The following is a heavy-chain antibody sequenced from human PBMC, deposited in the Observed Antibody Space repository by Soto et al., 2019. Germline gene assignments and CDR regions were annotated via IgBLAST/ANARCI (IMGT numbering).Heavy chain of an antibody. Sequence: GGSLRLSCAASGFTFSSYAMSWVRQAPGKGLEWVSAISGSGGSTYYADSVKGRFTISRDNSKNTLYLQMNSLRAEDTAVYYCAKAVPITMIVDIEYPQGGDAFDIWGQGTMVTVSS. D-gene: IGHD3-22*01. J-gene: IGHJ3*02. V-gene: IGHV3-23*01. CDR3: AKAVPITMIVDIEYPQGGDAFDI. CDR1: GFTFSSYA. CDR2: ISGSGGST.